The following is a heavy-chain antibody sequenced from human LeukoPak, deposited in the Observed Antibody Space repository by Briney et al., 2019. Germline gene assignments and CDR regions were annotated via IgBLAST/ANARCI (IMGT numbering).Heavy chain of an antibody. CDR1: GGSFSGYY. Sequence: SETLSLTCAVYGGSFSGYYWSWIRQPPGKGLEWIGEIDHSGSTNYNPSLKSRVTISVDTSKNQFSLKLSSVTAADTAVYYCAGRKQQLVRAPFDYWGQGTLVTVSS. J-gene: IGHJ4*02. V-gene: IGHV4-34*01. D-gene: IGHD6-13*01. CDR2: IDHSGST. CDR3: AGRKQQLVRAPFDY.